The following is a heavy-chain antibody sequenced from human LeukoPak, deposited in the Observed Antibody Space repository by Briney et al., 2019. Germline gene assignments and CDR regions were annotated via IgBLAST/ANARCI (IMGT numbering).Heavy chain of an antibody. V-gene: IGHV3-48*03. CDR2: ISSSGSTI. D-gene: IGHD3-10*01. J-gene: IGHJ4*02. Sequence: GGSLRLSCAASGFTFSSYEMNWVRQAPGKGLEWVSYISSSGSTIYYADSVKGRFTISRDNSKNTLYLQMNSLRAEDTAVYYCAKVHPRVRGVIPNDYWGQGTLVTVSS. CDR1: GFTFSSYE. CDR3: AKVHPRVRGVIPNDY.